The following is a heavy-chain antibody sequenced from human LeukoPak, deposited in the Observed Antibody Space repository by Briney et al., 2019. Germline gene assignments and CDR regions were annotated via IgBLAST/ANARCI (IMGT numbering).Heavy chain of an antibody. J-gene: IGHJ4*02. CDR3: ARSYVDIVATIGLDY. CDR2: IYYSGST. Sequence: SQTLSLTCTVSGGSISSGDYYWSWIRQPPGKGLEWIGYIYYSGSTCYNPSLKSRVTISVDTSKNQFSLKLSSVTAADTAVYYCARSYVDIVATIGLDYWGQGTLVTVSS. D-gene: IGHD5-12*01. V-gene: IGHV4-30-4*01. CDR1: GGSISSGDYY.